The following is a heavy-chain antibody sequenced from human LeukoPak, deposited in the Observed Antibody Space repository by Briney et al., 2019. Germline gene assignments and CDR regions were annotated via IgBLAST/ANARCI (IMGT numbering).Heavy chain of an antibody. Sequence: PAGGSLRLSCAASGFTVRSNYMSWVRQAPGKGLEWVSVIYSGGSTYCADSVKGRFTISRDNSKNTLYLQMNSLRAEDTAVYYCAREGGTGAFDIWGQGTMVTVSS. D-gene: IGHD1-1*01. J-gene: IGHJ3*02. V-gene: IGHV3-66*02. CDR3: AREGGTGAFDI. CDR1: GFTVRSNY. CDR2: IYSGGST.